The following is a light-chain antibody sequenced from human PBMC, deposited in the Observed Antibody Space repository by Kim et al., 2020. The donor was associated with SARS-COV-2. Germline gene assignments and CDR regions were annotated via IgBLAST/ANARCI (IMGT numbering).Light chain of an antibody. CDR3: QQSYSPPYT. CDR2: DAS. V-gene: IGKV1-39*01. J-gene: IGKJ2*01. CDR1: QSVSTY. Sequence: SASVRDRVTITCRASQSVSTYLNWYQQKPGQAPKLLIYDASRSQVGVPSRFSGRGSGTDFTLTISSLQPEDFATYYCQQSYSPPYTFGQGTKLEI.